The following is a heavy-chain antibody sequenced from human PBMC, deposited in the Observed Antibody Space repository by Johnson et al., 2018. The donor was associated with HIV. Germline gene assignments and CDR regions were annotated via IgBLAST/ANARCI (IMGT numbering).Heavy chain of an antibody. Sequence: VQLVESGGGLVQPGRSLRLSCAASGFTFDDYAMHWVRQAPGKGLEWVSSIGWNSGTIGYADSVKGRFTISRDNAKNSLYLQMSSLRAEDTALYYCAKDIGQLVGQDAFDIWGQGTMVTVSS. D-gene: IGHD6-6*01. V-gene: IGHV3-9*01. CDR3: AKDIGQLVGQDAFDI. CDR1: GFTFDDYA. CDR2: IGWNSGTI. J-gene: IGHJ3*02.